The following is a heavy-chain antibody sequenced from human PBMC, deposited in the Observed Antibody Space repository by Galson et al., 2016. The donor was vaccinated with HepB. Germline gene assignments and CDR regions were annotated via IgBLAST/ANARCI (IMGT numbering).Heavy chain of an antibody. CDR1: GFTFGNYA. D-gene: IGHD1-26*01. V-gene: IGHV3-30*18. Sequence: SLRLSCAASGFTFGNYAMHWVRQAPGKGLEWVTLISFDGNYTDYADSVKGRFTISRDTPKNTLYLQMSSLRTEDTAVYYCAKNSGMYYHYYGMDVWGQGTTVTVSS. J-gene: IGHJ6*02. CDR2: ISFDGNYT. CDR3: AKNSGMYYHYYGMDV.